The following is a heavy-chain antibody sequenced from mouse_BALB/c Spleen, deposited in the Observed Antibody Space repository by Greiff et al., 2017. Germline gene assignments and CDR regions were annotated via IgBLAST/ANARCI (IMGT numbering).Heavy chain of an antibody. CDR1: GYAFTNYL. CDR2: INPGSGGT. Sequence: VHLVESGAELVRPGTSVKVSCKASGYAFTNYLIEWVKQRPGQGLEWIGVINPGSGGTNYNEKFKGKATLTADKSSSTAYMQLSSLTSDDSAVYFCARGGSSAAWFAYWGQGTLVTVSA. J-gene: IGHJ3*01. D-gene: IGHD1-1*01. CDR3: ARGGSSAAWFAY. V-gene: IGHV1-54*03.